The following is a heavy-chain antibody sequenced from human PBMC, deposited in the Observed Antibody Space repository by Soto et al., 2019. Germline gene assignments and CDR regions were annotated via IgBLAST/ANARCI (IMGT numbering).Heavy chain of an antibody. D-gene: IGHD1-26*01. J-gene: IGHJ6*02. CDR1: GGSVSSGSYY. CDR2: IYYSGGT. CDR3: AREGHVSIGRYYDYYHYGMDV. V-gene: IGHV4-61*01. Sequence: SETLSLTCTVSGGSVSSGSYYWSWIRQPPGKGLEWIGYIYYSGGTNYNPSLKSRVTISVDTSTNQLYLKLRSVTAADTAVYYCAREGHVSIGRYYDYYHYGMDVCGQRTTVTVSS.